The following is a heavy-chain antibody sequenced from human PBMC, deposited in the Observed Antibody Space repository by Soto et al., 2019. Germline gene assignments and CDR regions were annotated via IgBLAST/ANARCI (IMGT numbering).Heavy chain of an antibody. J-gene: IGHJ3*02. D-gene: IGHD1-26*01. CDR2: IYPSDSDT. CDR3: SRPEPLYSGSYDSFDI. Sequence: GESLKISCKGSGYSFTRYWIGWVRQMPGKGLEWMGIIYPSDSDTRYSTSFQGQVTNSAAKCISTAYLQWSSQKHSDTAMYYCSRPEPLYSGSYDSFDIWGQGTMVTVSS. CDR1: GYSFTRYW. V-gene: IGHV5-51*01.